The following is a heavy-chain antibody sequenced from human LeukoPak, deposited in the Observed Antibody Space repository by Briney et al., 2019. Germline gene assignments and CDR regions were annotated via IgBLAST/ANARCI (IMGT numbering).Heavy chain of an antibody. J-gene: IGHJ4*02. Sequence: PGGSLRLSCAASGFTFSSNWMHWVRQAPGKGLVWVSCINSDGSSTNYADSVKGRFTVSRDNAKNTLYLQMNSLTADDTAFYYCARGGYSSSWGDFDYWGQGTLVTVSS. V-gene: IGHV3-74*01. D-gene: IGHD6-19*01. CDR2: INSDGSST. CDR1: GFTFSSNW. CDR3: ARGGYSSSWGDFDY.